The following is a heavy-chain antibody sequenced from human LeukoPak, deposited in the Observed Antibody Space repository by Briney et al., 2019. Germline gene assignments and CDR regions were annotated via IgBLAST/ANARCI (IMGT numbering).Heavy chain of an antibody. V-gene: IGHV4-39*07. D-gene: IGHD5-18*01. CDR3: ASPAMAFIDQGRYNYYYYMDV. CDR2: IYYSGST. J-gene: IGHJ6*03. Sequence: SETLSLTCTVSGGSISSNTYYWGWIRQPPGKGLEWIGSIYYSGSTYYNPSLKSRVTISVDTSKNQFSLKLSSVTAADTAVYYCASPAMAFIDQGRYNYYYYMDVWGKGTTVTVSS. CDR1: GGSISSNTYY.